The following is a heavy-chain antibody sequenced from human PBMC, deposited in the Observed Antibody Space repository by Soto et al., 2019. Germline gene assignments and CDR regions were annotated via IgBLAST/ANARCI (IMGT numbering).Heavy chain of an antibody. V-gene: IGHV1-46*01. D-gene: IGHD3-9*01. CDR1: GYTFTSYY. CDR2: INPSGGST. J-gene: IGHJ5*02. Sequence: ASVQVSCKASGYTFTSYYMHWVRQAPGQGLEWMGIINPSGGSTSYAQKFQGRVTMTRDTSTSTVYMELSSLRSEDTAVYYCAREKILTGYYKNWFDPWGQGTLVIVSS. CDR3: AREKILTGYYKNWFDP.